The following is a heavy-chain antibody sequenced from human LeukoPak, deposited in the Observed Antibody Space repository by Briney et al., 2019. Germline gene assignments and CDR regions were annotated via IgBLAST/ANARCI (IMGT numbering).Heavy chain of an antibody. V-gene: IGHV3-30*18. CDR3: AEDLITMVRGSPMDV. CDR2: IIYDGYYK. CDR1: GFSFNNYG. D-gene: IGHD3-10*01. Sequence: GRSLRLSCAASGFSFNNYGMHWVSQAPGKGLEWEALIIYDGYYKYYADSVKGRFTISRDDSKNTLYLQMNSLRADDTAVYYCAEDLITMVRGSPMDVWGQGTTVTV. J-gene: IGHJ6*02.